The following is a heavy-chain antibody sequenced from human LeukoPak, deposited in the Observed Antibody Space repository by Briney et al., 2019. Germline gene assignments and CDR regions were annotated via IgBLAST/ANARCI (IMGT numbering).Heavy chain of an antibody. J-gene: IGHJ4*02. D-gene: IGHD2-15*01. V-gene: IGHV3-23*01. CDR1: GFTFSNYA. CDR3: AKGDIVVVVAATVY. CDR2: ISGTGSST. Sequence: GGSLRLSCAASGFTFSNYAMSWVRQAPGKGLEWVSLISGTGSSTYYEDSVKGRFTISRDNSKNTLYLQMNSLRAEDTAVYYCAKGDIVVVVAATVYWGQGTLVTVSS.